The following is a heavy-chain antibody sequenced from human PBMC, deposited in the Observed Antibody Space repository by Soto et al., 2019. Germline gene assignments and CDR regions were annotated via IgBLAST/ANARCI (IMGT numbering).Heavy chain of an antibody. V-gene: IGHV3-23*01. CDR1: GFTFSSYA. Sequence: VGSLRLSCAASGFTFSSYAMSWVRQAPGTGLEWVSSISGSGGGTYYADSVKGRFTFSRDNSKNTLYLQMNSLRAEDTAVYYCAKEMTYYDFWSAPYYGMDVWGQGTTVTVSS. J-gene: IGHJ6*02. CDR3: AKEMTYYDFWSAPYYGMDV. D-gene: IGHD3-3*01. CDR2: ISGSGGGT.